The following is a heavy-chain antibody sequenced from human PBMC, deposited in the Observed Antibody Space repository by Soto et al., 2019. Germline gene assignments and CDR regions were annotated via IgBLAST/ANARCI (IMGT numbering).Heavy chain of an antibody. CDR2: ISGSGGST. D-gene: IGHD6-13*01. Sequence: GGSLRLSCAASGFTFSSYAMSWVRQAPGKGLEWVSAISGSGGSTYYADSVKGRFTISRDNSKNTLYLQMNSLRAEDTAVYYCASLQQLRVTAYYFDYWGQGTLVTVSS. J-gene: IGHJ4*02. CDR1: GFTFSSYA. V-gene: IGHV3-23*01. CDR3: ASLQQLRVTAYYFDY.